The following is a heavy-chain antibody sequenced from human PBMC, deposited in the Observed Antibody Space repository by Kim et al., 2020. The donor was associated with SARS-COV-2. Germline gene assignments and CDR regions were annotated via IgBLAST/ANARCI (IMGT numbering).Heavy chain of an antibody. V-gene: IGHV3-23*01. CDR2: ISGSGGST. CDR3: ATTLNFYYDAMDI. Sequence: GGSLRLSCAASGFTFSNHAMTWVRQAPGTGLEWVSTISGSGGSTNYADSVKGRFTISRDNSKNTLYLQMNSLGAEDTAVYYCATTLNFYYDAMDIWGQGTTVTVSS. J-gene: IGHJ6*02. CDR1: GFTFSNHA.